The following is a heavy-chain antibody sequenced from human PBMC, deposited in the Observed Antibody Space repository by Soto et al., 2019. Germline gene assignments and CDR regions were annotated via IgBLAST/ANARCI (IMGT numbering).Heavy chain of an antibody. CDR2: ISASTLTT. D-gene: IGHD3-10*01. J-gene: IGHJ1*01. V-gene: IGHV3-48*02. Sequence: EVELVESGGGLVQPGGSLRLSCAASGFPFSTYSMSWVRQAPGKGLEWISYISASTLTTFYADSVKGRFTISRDTAQNSLYLQTKTLSDEDTGVYYGAGGPQLLPLPAPGFPSWGQGTLVTVPS. CDR3: AGGPQLLPLPAPGFPS. CDR1: GFPFSTYS.